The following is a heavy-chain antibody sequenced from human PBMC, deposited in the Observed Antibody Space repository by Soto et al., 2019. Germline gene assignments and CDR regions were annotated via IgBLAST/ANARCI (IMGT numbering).Heavy chain of an antibody. V-gene: IGHV3-23*01. CDR1: GFTFSSYA. J-gene: IGHJ6*03. CDR2: ISGSGGST. Sequence: GGSLRLSCAASGFTFSSYAMSWVRQAPGKGLEWVSAISGSGGSTYYADSVKGRFTISRDNSKNTLYLQMNSLRAEDTAVYYCAKGSVYDIFQFHYYYYMDVWGKGTTVTVSS. CDR3: AKGSVYDIFQFHYYYYMDV. D-gene: IGHD3-9*01.